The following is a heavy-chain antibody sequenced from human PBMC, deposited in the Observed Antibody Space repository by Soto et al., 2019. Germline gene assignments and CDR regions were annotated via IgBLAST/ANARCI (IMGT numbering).Heavy chain of an antibody. CDR1: GFTFSSYA. J-gene: IGHJ4*02. Sequence: QVQLVESGGGVVQPGRSLTLSCADSGFTFSSYAMHWVRQAPGKGLEWVATISYDGSIKYYADSVKGRFTISRGNSKITLYLQMNSLRAEDTAVYYCARDLSGSGYGYWGQGTLVTVAS. CDR3: ARDLSGSGYGY. D-gene: IGHD5-18*01. V-gene: IGHV3-30*04. CDR2: ISYDGSIK.